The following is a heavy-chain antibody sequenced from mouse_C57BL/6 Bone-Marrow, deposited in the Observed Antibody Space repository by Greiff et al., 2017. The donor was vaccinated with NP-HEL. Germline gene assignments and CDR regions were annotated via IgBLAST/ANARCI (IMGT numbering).Heavy chain of an antibody. CDR1: GYTFTDYY. J-gene: IGHJ4*01. CDR3: ARGYYGSSYEPMDY. D-gene: IGHD1-1*01. CDR2: INPNNGGT. V-gene: IGHV1-26*01. Sequence: VQLQQSGPELVKPGASVKISCKASGYTFTDYYMNWVKQSHGKSLEWIGDINPNNGGTSYNQKFKGKATLTVDKSSSTAYMELRSLTSEDSAVYYGARGYYGSSYEPMDYWGQGTSVTVSS.